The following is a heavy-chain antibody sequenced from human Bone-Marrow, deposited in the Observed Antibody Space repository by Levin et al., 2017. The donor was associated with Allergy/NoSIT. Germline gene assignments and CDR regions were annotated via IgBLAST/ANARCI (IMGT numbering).Heavy chain of an antibody. CDR3: ARGGSCDPHPDY. J-gene: IGHJ4*02. D-gene: IGHD2-15*01. Sequence: SCAASGFTFSSYWMSWVRQAPGKGLEWVANIKQDGSEKYYVDSVKGRFTISRDNAKNSLYLQMNSLRAEDTAVYYCARGGSCDPHPDYWGQGTLVTVSS. CDR2: IKQDGSEK. V-gene: IGHV3-7*03. CDR1: GFTFSSYW.